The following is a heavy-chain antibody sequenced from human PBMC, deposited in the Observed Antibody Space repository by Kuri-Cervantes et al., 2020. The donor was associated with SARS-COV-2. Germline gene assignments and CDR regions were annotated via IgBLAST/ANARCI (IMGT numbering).Heavy chain of an antibody. Sequence: GGSLRLSCVGTGFSLNHYTMNWVRQAPGKGLEWIAYITSFSGSLYYADSVKGRFTISRESARNSLYLQMNSLRVEDTAVYYCVKESPGSASGITSFDLWGRGTLVTVSS. CDR1: GFSLNHYT. CDR3: VKESPGSASGITSFDL. D-gene: IGHD3-10*01. J-gene: IGHJ2*01. V-gene: IGHV3-48*01. CDR2: ITSFSGSL.